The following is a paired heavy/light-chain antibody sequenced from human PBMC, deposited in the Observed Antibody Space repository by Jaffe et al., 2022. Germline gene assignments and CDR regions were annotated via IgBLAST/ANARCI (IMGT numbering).Light chain of an antibody. CDR2: GNS. J-gene: IGLJ2*01. Sequence: QSVLTQPPSVSGAPGQRVTISCTGSSSNIGAGYDVHWYQQLPGTAPKLLIYGNSNRPSGVPDRFSGSKSGTSASLAITGLQAEDEADYYCQSYDSSLSPVVFGGGTKLTVL. V-gene: IGLV1-40*01. CDR1: SSNIGAGYD. CDR3: QSYDSSLSPVV.
Heavy chain of an antibody. CDR2: IYWNDDK. D-gene: IGHD2-15*01. J-gene: IGHJ3*02. CDR3: AHTHPLLGYCSGGSCYPMGAFDI. Sequence: QITLKESGPTLVKPTQTLTLTCTFSGFSLSTSGVGVGWIRQPPGKALEWLALIYWNDDKRYSPSLKSRLTITKDTSKNQVVLTMTNMDPVDTATYYCAHTHPLLGYCSGGSCYPMGAFDIWGQGTMVTVSS. V-gene: IGHV2-5*01. CDR1: GFSLSTSGVG.